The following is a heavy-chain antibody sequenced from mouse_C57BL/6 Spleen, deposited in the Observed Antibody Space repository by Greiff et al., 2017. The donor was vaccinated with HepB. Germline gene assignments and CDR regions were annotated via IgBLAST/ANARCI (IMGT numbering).Heavy chain of an antibody. CDR2: IHPNSGST. J-gene: IGHJ3*01. D-gene: IGHD2-4*01. CDR1: GYTFTSYW. V-gene: IGHV1-64*01. Sequence: QVQLQQPGAELVKPGASVKLSCKASGYTFTSYWMHWVKQRPGQGLEWIGMIHPNSGSTNYNEKFKSKATLTVDKSSSTAYMQLSSLTSEDSAVDYCANYYDYLAWFAYWGQGTLVTVSA. CDR3: ANYYDYLAWFAY.